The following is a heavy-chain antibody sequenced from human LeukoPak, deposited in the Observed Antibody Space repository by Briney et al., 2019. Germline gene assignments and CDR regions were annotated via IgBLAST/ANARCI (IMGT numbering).Heavy chain of an antibody. V-gene: IGHV3-21*06. CDR3: ARVPWDSSAYYPVDF. CDR2: ISSSTEHI. D-gene: IGHD3-16*01. J-gene: IGHJ4*02. CDR1: GFTFSDYS. Sequence: GGSLRLSCAVSGFTFSDYSMNWVRQAPGKGLEWVSSISSSTEHIFYADSVRGRFTISRDNAKNALYLQMSSLRAEDTAVYYCARVPWDSSAYYPVDFWGQGTLVTVSS.